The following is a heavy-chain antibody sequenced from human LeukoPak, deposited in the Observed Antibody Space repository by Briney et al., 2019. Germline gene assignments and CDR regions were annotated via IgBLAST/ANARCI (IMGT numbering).Heavy chain of an antibody. Sequence: PGRSLRLSCAASGFTFSSYGMHWVRQAPGKGLEWVAVISYDGSNKYYADSVKGRFTISRDNSKNTLYLQMNSLRAEDTAVYYCASLYCSSTSCYRDENYWGQGTLVAVSS. CDR2: ISYDGSNK. CDR1: GFTFSSYG. J-gene: IGHJ4*02. CDR3: ASLYCSSTSCYRDENY. D-gene: IGHD2-2*01. V-gene: IGHV3-30*03.